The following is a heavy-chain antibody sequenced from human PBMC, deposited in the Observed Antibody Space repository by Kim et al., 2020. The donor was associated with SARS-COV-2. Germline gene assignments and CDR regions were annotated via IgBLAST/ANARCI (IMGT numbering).Heavy chain of an antibody. CDR3: TRIPVEDSGPSGWFDP. J-gene: IGHJ5*02. CDR2: MSYSGIS. D-gene: IGHD3-10*01. CDR1: GGSISSAGYY. Sequence: SETLSLTCTVSGGSISSAGYYWNWVRQLPGKGLEWIGYMSYSGISNYNPPLRSRVFISLHASKSQFSVELSSVTAADTAVYYCTRIPVEDSGPSGWFDP. V-gene: IGHV4-31*03.